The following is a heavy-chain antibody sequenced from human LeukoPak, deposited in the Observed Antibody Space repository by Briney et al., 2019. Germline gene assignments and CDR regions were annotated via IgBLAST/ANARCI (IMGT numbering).Heavy chain of an antibody. CDR1: GFTVSSNS. V-gene: IGHV3-66*02. CDR2: IYTGGNT. Sequence: PGGSLRLSCAASGFTVSSNSMTWVRQAPGKGLEWVSVIYTGGNTNYADSVKGRFTISRDNSKNTLYLQMNSLRDEDTAVYYCARDHPTPHCCSFDYWGQGALVTVSS. J-gene: IGHJ4*02. CDR3: ARDHPTPHCCSFDY. D-gene: IGHD2-21*02.